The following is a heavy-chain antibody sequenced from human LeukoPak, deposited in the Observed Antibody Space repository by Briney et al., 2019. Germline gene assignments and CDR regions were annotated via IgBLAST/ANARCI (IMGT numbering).Heavy chain of an antibody. D-gene: IGHD5-24*01. CDR3: ARAGLQSFDY. V-gene: IGHV1-58*02. CDR2: IVVGSGNT. Sequence: ASVKVSCKASGFTFTSSAMQWVRQARGQRLEWIGWIVVGSGNTNYAQKFQERVTITRDMSTSTAYMELSRLRSDDTAVYYCARAGLQSFDYWGQGTLVTVSS. J-gene: IGHJ4*02. CDR1: GFTFTSSA.